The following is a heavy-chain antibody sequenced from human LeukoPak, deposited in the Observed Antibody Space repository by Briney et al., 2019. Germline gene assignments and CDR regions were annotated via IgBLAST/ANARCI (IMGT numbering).Heavy chain of an antibody. V-gene: IGHV3-30*02. CDR3: AKDGGTWNVDY. Sequence: GVSLRLSCAASGFPFTKYGMHWVRQAPGKGLQWVAFIRDTGKNTYYADSVKGRFTISRGTSKNTLYLQIDSLRTEDTSVYYCAKDGGTWNVDYWGQGTLVTVSS. D-gene: IGHD1-1*01. CDR2: IRDTGKNT. CDR1: GFPFTKYG. J-gene: IGHJ4*02.